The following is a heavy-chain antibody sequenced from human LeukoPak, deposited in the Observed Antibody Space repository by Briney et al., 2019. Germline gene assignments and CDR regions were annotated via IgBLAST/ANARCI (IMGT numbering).Heavy chain of an antibody. CDR2: IYYSGST. CDR3: AREAVRSSSWPYFDY. CDR1: GGYISSTSYL. D-gene: IGHD6-13*01. V-gene: IGHV4-61*01. Sequence: KASETLSLTCTVSGGYISSTSYLWGWVRQPPGKGLEWIGYIYYSGSTNYNPSLKSRVTISVDTSKNQFSLKLSSVTAADTAVYYCAREAVRSSSWPYFDYWGQGTLVTVSS. J-gene: IGHJ4*02.